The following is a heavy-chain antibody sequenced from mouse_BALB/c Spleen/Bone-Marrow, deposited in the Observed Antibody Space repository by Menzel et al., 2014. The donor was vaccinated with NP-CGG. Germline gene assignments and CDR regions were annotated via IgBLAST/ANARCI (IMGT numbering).Heavy chain of an antibody. CDR2: INPSTGYT. J-gene: IGHJ3*01. V-gene: IGHV1-7*01. D-gene: IGHD1-1*01. CDR3: ARGYYGSSLVY. Sequence: VQLQQSGAELAKPGASVKMSCKASGHTFTSYWMHWVKQRPGQGLEWIGYINPSTGYTEYNQKFKDKATLTADKSSSTAYMQLSSLTSEDSAVYYCARGYYGSSLVYWGQGTLVTVSA. CDR1: GHTFTSYW.